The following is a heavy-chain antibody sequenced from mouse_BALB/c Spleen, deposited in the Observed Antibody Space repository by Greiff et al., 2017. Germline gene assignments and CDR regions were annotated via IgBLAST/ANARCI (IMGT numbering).Heavy chain of an antibody. J-gene: IGHJ2*01. CDR3: ARSGGSSPYFDY. CDR1: GFTFSSFG. D-gene: IGHD1-1*01. V-gene: IGHV5-17*02. Sequence: DVLLVESGGGLVQPAGSRKLSCAVSGFTFSSFGMHWVRQAPAKGLEWVAYISSGSSTIYYADTVKGRFTISRDNPKNTMFLQMTSLRSEDTAMYYCARSGGSSPYFDYWGQGTTLTVSS. CDR2: ISSGSSTI.